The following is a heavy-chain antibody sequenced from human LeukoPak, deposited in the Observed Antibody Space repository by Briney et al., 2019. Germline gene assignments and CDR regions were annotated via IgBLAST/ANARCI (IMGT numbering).Heavy chain of an antibody. CDR1: GGYISNNY. D-gene: IGHD4-17*01. J-gene: IGHJ4*02. CDR3: ARHPGNDFGDYETD. V-gene: IGHV4-59*08. CDR2: IYYSGST. Sequence: PSETLSLTCTVSGGYISNNYWSWIRQPPGKGLVWFGYIYYSGSTNYNPYLKSRVTISVDTSKNQVSLKLSSVTATDTAVYYCARHPGNDFGDYETDWGQGTLVTVSS.